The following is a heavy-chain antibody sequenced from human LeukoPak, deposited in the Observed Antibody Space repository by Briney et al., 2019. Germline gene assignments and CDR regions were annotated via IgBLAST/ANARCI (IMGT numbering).Heavy chain of an antibody. Sequence: GRSLRLSCAASGFTFTDYGMHWVRQVPGKGLEWVAFIRYDGSNRYYADSVKGRFTISRDNSRDTLYVQMNSLRAEDTAMYYCAKDPSGGTYLDYWGQGTLVTVSS. V-gene: IGHV3-30*02. J-gene: IGHJ4*02. CDR1: GFTFTDYG. CDR3: AKDPSGGTYLDY. D-gene: IGHD1-26*01. CDR2: IRYDGSNR.